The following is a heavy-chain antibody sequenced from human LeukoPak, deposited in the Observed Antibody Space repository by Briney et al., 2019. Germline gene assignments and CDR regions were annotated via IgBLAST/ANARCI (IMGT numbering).Heavy chain of an antibody. Sequence: GGTLRLSCAASGFTFSNYAMNWVRQAPGKGLQWVSSINGGGDRKYYADSVKGRFTISRVNSKNTLYLQMNSLRAEDTAVYYCAKRLFDYWGQGTLVTVSS. V-gene: IGHV3-23*01. CDR1: GFTFSNYA. J-gene: IGHJ4*02. CDR2: INGGGDRK. CDR3: AKRLFDY. D-gene: IGHD5/OR15-5a*01.